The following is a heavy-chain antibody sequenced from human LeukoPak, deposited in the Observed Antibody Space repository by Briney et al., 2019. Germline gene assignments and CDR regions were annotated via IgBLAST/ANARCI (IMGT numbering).Heavy chain of an antibody. CDR2: INPNSGGT. V-gene: IGHV1-2*02. D-gene: IGHD3-22*01. Sequence: ASVKVSCKASGYTFTGYYIHWVRQAPGQGLEWMGWINPNSGGTKYAQKFQGRVTMTRDTSISTAYMELSRLRSDDTAVYYCAREDYDGSGYHDFWGRGTLVTGSS. CDR3: AREDYDGSGYHDF. CDR1: GYTFTGYY. J-gene: IGHJ4*02.